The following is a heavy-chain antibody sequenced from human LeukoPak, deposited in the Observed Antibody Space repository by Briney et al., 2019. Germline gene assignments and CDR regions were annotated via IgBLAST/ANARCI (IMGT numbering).Heavy chain of an antibody. CDR3: ASSYDGKIVPFDN. Sequence: SQTLSLTRTVPDASISNSFWNSVRHPPGKGLEWIAYIHTSGSTNYNPAFNSRVTLSVDTSKSQFSLRLNSVTASDTAVYYCASSYDGKIVPFDNWGQGTLVTVSS. D-gene: IGHD4-23*01. V-gene: IGHV4-4*09. CDR1: DASISNSF. J-gene: IGHJ4*02. CDR2: IHTSGST.